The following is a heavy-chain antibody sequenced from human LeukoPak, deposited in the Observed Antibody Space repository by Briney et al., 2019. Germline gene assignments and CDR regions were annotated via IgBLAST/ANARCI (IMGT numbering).Heavy chain of an antibody. Sequence: ASVKVSCKASGGTFSSYAFSWVRQAPGQGLEWMGGIIPIFGTANYAQKFQGRVTITADESPSTAYMELSSLRSEDTAVYYCARTVGDDYYYYYGMDVWGKGTTVTVSS. CDR3: ARTVGDDYYYYYGMDV. J-gene: IGHJ6*04. CDR2: IIPIFGTA. CDR1: GGTFSSYA. V-gene: IGHV1-69*13. D-gene: IGHD2-21*01.